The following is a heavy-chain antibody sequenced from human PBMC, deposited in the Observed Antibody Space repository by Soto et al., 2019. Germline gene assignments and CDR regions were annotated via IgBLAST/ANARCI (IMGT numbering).Heavy chain of an antibody. V-gene: IGHV3-30*01. CDR2: ISYDGDNR. Sequence: QVHLVESGGGVVQPGRSLRLSCAASGFTFGTYAMHWVRQAPGEGLEWVAVISYDGDNRYHADSVKGRFTISRDNSKNTLYLQMNSLKPEDTAVCSCAGVEDEGGSYYDWGQGTLVTVSS. J-gene: IGHJ4*02. CDR1: GFTFGTYA. D-gene: IGHD1-26*01. CDR3: AGVEDEGGSYYD.